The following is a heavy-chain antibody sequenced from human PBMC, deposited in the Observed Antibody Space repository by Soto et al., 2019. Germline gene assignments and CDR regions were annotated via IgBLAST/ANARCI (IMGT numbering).Heavy chain of an antibody. CDR3: ARVLARGRYQLLSRRCDP. D-gene: IGHD2-2*01. Sequence: QVQLVQSGAEVKKPGASVKVSCKASGYTFTSYDINWVRQATGQGLEWMGWMNPNSGNTGYAQKFQGRVTMTRNTAITTAYMELTSLRSEDTAVYYCARVLARGRYQLLSRRCDPWGQGTLVTVSS. V-gene: IGHV1-8*01. CDR2: MNPNSGNT. J-gene: IGHJ5*02. CDR1: GYTFTSYD.